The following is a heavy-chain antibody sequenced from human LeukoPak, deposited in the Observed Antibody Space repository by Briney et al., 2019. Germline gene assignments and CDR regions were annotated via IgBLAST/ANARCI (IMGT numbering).Heavy chain of an antibody. J-gene: IGHJ6*02. CDR1: GFTFSSYA. Sequence: GGPLRLSCAASGFTFSSYAMSWVRQTPGKGLEWASGISGSGGSTYYADSVKGRFTISRDNSKNTLYLQMNSLRAEDTAVYYCAKASGITAAGTLLDVWGQGTTVTVSS. D-gene: IGHD6-13*01. CDR2: ISGSGGST. CDR3: AKASGITAAGTLLDV. V-gene: IGHV3-23*01.